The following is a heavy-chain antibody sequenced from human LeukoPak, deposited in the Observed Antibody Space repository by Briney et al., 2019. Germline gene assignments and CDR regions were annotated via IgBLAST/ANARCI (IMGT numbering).Heavy chain of an antibody. Sequence: ASVEVSCKVSGYTLTELSMHWVRQAPGKGLEWMGGFDPEDGETIYAQKFQGRVTMTEDTSTDTAYMELSSLRSEDTAVYYCATVPGPRGPAAMWEYYFDYWGQGALVPVSS. CDR3: ATVPGPRGPAAMWEYYFDY. CDR2: FDPEDGET. V-gene: IGHV1-24*01. D-gene: IGHD2-2*01. J-gene: IGHJ4*02. CDR1: GYTLTELS.